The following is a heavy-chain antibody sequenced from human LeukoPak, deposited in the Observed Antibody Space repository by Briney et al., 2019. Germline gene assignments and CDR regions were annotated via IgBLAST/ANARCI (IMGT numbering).Heavy chain of an antibody. V-gene: IGHV3-23*01. D-gene: IGHD4-23*01. CDR1: GFTFSTYA. J-gene: IGHJ4*02. CDR2: ISGDGGST. Sequence: GGSLRLSCAASGFTFSTYAMTWVRQAPGEGLEWVSAISGDGGSTYYADSVKGRFTISRDNSKNTLYLQMNSLRAEDTAVYYCARDPTTVVTSGYFDYWGQGTLVTVSS. CDR3: ARDPTTVVTSGYFDY.